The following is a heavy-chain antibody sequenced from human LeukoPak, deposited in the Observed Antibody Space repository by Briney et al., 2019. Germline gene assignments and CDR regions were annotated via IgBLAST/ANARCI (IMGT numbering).Heavy chain of an antibody. J-gene: IGHJ4*02. V-gene: IGHV3-7*01. CDR3: ARVCVRGWTERMDY. D-gene: IGHD6-19*01. Sequence: GGSLRLSCAASGFTFSRHWMTWVGQAPGKGLEWVANIKRDGREKNYVDSVKGRFSISRDNVENSLHLQMNSLRAEDTAVYYCARVCVRGWTERMDYWGQGTLVTVSS. CDR1: GFTFSRHW. CDR2: IKRDGREK.